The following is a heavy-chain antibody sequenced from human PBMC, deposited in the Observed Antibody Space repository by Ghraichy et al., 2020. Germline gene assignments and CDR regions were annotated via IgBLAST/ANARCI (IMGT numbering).Heavy chain of an antibody. CDR3: ARHFESTGMVGASSPFGY. D-gene: IGHD1-26*01. CDR1: GDSISRYY. J-gene: IGHJ4*02. V-gene: IGHV4-59*08. Sequence: SETLSLTCTVSGDSISRYYWSWIRQVPGKGLEWIGYIYYSGGTSYNPSLKSRITISTDMSKRQFSLKVSSVTAADTAVYYCARHFESTGMVGASSPFGYWGQGTLVTVSS. CDR2: IYYSGGT.